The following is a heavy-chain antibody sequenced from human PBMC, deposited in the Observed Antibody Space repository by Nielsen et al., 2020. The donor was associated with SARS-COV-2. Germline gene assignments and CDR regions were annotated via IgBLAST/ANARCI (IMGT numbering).Heavy chain of an antibody. Sequence: SETLSLTCAVYGGSLSGSYWNWIRQPPGKGLEWIGEISHSGSTSFNPSLKSRVIISLDTSKNQFSLKLSSVTAADTAIYWCASLRRLVWFGELFSNWFDPWGQGTLVTVSS. CDR3: ASLRRLVWFGELFSNWFDP. CDR2: ISHSGST. J-gene: IGHJ5*02. D-gene: IGHD3-10*01. CDR1: GGSLSGSY. V-gene: IGHV4-34*01.